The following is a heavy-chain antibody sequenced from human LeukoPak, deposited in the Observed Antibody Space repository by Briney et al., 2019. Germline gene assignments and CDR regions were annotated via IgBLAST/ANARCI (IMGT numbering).Heavy chain of an antibody. CDR3: TRVGYIDEGIDY. V-gene: IGHV3-7*04. CDR1: GFPFSTYW. D-gene: IGHD5-24*01. Sequence: GGSLRLSCVASGFPFSTYWMTWVRQAPGKGLEWVANIKQDGSKKSYVDSVKGRFTISRDNAKNSLYLQMNSLRAEDTAIYYCTRVGYIDEGIDYWGQGTLVTVSS. CDR2: IKQDGSKK. J-gene: IGHJ4*02.